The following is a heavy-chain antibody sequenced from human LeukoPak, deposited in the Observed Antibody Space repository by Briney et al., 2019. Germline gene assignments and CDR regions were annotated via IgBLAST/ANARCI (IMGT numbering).Heavy chain of an antibody. CDR2: IYYSGST. CDR3: AGSIAVAGRRMGFDY. Sequence: SETLSLTCTVSGGSISSSSYYWGWIRQPPGKGLEWIGSIYYSGSTYYNPSLKSRVTISVDTSKNQFSLKLSSVTAADTAVYYCAGSIAVAGRRMGFDYWGQGTLVTVSS. J-gene: IGHJ4*02. CDR1: GGSISSSSYY. D-gene: IGHD6-19*01. V-gene: IGHV4-39*01.